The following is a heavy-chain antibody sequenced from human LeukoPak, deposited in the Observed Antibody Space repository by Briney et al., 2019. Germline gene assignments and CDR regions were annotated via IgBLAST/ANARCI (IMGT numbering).Heavy chain of an antibody. D-gene: IGHD4-17*01. CDR2: ISSSGSTI. J-gene: IGHJ4*02. CDR3: ARSDYEVRDSDY. V-gene: IGHV3-11*04. Sequence: GGSLRLSCAASGFTFSDYYMSWIRQAPGKGLEWVSYISSSGSTIYYADSVKGRFTISRDNAKNSLYLQMDSLRAEDTAVYYCARSDYEVRDSDYWGQGTLVTVSS. CDR1: GFTFSDYY.